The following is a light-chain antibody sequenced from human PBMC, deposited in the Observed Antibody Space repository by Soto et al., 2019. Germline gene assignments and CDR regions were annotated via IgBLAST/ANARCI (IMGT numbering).Light chain of an antibody. J-gene: IGLJ2*01. CDR3: QAYDSSLSVCV. CDR1: SSNIGAGFD. Sequence: QSVLTQPPSVSGAPGQRVTISCTGTSSNIGAGFDVHWYRQLPRTAPKLLIYAHGHRPSGVPDRFSGSKSGTSASLAITGLQAEDEAEYYCQAYDSSLSVCVFGGGTKLTVL. CDR2: AHG. V-gene: IGLV1-40*01.